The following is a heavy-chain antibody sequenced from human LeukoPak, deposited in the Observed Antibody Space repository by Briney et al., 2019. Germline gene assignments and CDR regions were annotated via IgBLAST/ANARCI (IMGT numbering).Heavy chain of an antibody. CDR1: GSSLSSGYF. V-gene: IGHV4-38-2*02. CDR2: IHYSGST. Sequence: SETLSLTXTVSGSSLSSGYFWGWIRQPPGKGLEWIGSIHYSGSTYYNPSLKSRVTTSVDTSKNQFSLKLTSVTAADTAVYFCARGFSFGYSGDYWGQGTLVTVSS. J-gene: IGHJ4*02. D-gene: IGHD5-18*01. CDR3: ARGFSFGYSGDY.